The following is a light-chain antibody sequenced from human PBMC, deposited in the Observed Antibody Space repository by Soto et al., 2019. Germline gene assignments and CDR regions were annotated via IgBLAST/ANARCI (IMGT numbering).Light chain of an antibody. CDR1: QSVSNNY. J-gene: IGKJ1*01. Sequence: EVVLTQSPGTLSLSPRERATLSCRASQSVSNNYLAWYQHKPGQAPRLLIYGASNRAPGIPDRFSGSGSGPDFTLTISRLEPEDCAVDYCQQYAASPRTVGQGTLVAVK. CDR3: QQYAASPRT. CDR2: GAS. V-gene: IGKV3-20*01.